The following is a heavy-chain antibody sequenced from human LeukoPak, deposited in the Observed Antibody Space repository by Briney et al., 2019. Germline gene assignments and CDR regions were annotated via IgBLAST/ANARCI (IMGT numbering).Heavy chain of an antibody. CDR1: GYTFTSYD. Sequence: ASVKVSCKASGYTFTSYDINWVRQATGQALEWMGWMNPNSGNTGYAQKFQGRVTMTRNTSICTAYMELSSLRSEDTAVYYCARPRYSSLDHAFDIWGQGTMVTVSS. D-gene: IGHD6-19*01. V-gene: IGHV1-8*01. CDR3: ARPRYSSLDHAFDI. J-gene: IGHJ3*02. CDR2: MNPNSGNT.